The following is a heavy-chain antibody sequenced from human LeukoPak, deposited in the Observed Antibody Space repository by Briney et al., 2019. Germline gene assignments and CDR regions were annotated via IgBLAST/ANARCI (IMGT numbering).Heavy chain of an antibody. Sequence: NPGGSLRLSCAASGFTFSSYSMNWVRQAPGKGLEWVSSISSSSSYIYYADSVKGRFTISRDNAKNSLYLQMNSLRAEDTAVYYCAGGRVVPATTRDDIWGQGPLVTVSS. D-gene: IGHD2-2*01. J-gene: IGHJ3*02. V-gene: IGHV3-21*01. CDR1: GFTFSSYS. CDR2: ISSSSSYI. CDR3: AGGRVVPATTRDDI.